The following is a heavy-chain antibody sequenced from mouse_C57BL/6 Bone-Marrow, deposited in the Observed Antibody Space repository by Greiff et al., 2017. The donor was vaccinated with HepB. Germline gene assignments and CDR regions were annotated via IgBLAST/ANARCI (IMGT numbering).Heavy chain of an antibody. D-gene: IGHD2-4*01. CDR2: ISSGSSTI. CDR1: GFTFSDYG. V-gene: IGHV5-17*01. CDR3: ARCIYYDYDGFAY. J-gene: IGHJ3*01. Sequence: EVQGVESGGGLVKPGGSLKLSCAASGFTFSDYGMHWVRQAPEKGLEWVAYISSGSSTIYYADTVKGRFTISRDNAKNTLFLQMTSLRSEDTAMYYCARCIYYDYDGFAYWGQGTLVTVSA.